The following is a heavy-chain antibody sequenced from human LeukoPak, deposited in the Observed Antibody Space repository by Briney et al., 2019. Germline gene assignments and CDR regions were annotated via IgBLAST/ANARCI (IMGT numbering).Heavy chain of an antibody. CDR2: ISSNGGRT. V-gene: IGHV3-64*01. CDR3: ATYYYDSGGFHFHH. CDR1: GFTFRSYG. D-gene: IGHD3-22*01. J-gene: IGHJ1*01. Sequence: GGSLRLSCVASGFTFRSYGMHWVRQAPGKGLEYVSAISSNGGRTYYANSVKGRFTISRGNSRNTLYLQMGSLRAEDMAVYYCATYYYDSGGFHFHHWGQGTLVTVSS.